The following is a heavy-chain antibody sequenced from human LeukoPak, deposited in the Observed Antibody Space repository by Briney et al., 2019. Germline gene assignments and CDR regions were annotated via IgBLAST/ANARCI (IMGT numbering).Heavy chain of an antibody. CDR1: EYSFATYW. Sequence: GESLKISCQGSEYSFATYWIARLRQMPGKGLEWMGIIYPSDSDTRYSPSFQGQVTISADKSIKTAYLQWSSLKASDTAMYYCARPLQGIAGATGFDYWGQGTLVTVSS. V-gene: IGHV5-51*01. CDR2: IYPSDSDT. J-gene: IGHJ4*02. CDR3: ARPLQGIAGATGFDY. D-gene: IGHD1-26*01.